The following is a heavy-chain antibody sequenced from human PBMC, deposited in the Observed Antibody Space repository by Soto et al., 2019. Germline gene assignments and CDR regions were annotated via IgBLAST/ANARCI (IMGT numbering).Heavy chain of an antibody. J-gene: IGHJ6*03. CDR1: GYTFTSYG. V-gene: IGHV1-18*01. Sequence: ASVKVSCKASGYTFTSYGISWVRQAPGQGLEWMGWISAYNGNTNYAQKLQGRVTMTTDTSTSTAYMELRSLGSDDTAVYYCARAYCSGGSCYPPYYYYYYMDVWGKGTTVTVSS. D-gene: IGHD2-15*01. CDR2: ISAYNGNT. CDR3: ARAYCSGGSCYPPYYYYYYMDV.